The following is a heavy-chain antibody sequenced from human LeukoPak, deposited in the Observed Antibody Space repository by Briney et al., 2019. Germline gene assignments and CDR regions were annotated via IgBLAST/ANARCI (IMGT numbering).Heavy chain of an antibody. J-gene: IGHJ4*02. CDR2: INSDGSST. D-gene: IGHD2-21*02. CDR3: ARGIALAYCGGDCYPDY. Sequence: GGSLRLSCAASGFTFSGYWMHWVSQAPGKWLVWVSRINSDGSSTSYADSVKGRFTISRDNAKNTLYLQMNSLRAEDTAVYYCARGIALAYCGGDCYPDYWGQGTLVTVSS. V-gene: IGHV3-74*01. CDR1: GFTFSGYW.